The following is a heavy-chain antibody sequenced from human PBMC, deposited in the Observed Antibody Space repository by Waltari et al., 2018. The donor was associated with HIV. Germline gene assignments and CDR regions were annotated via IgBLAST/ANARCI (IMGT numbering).Heavy chain of an antibody. V-gene: IGHV1-8*01. J-gene: IGHJ4*02. D-gene: IGHD6-19*01. CDR1: GYTFTSYD. Sequence: QVQLVQSGAEVKKPGASVKVSCKASGYTFTSYDINWVRQATGQGLEWMGGKNPNSGNTGYAQKCQGRVTMTRNTAISTAYMELSSLRSEDTAVYYCARRNSGSSGWYPSDYWGQGTLVTVSS. CDR2: KNPNSGNT. CDR3: ARRNSGSSGWYPSDY.